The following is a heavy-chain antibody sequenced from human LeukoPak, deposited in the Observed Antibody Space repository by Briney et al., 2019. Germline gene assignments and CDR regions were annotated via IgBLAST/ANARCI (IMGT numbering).Heavy chain of an antibody. CDR2: INSDDSRT. CDR3: AKQLGYCSDGSCYFPY. CDR1: GFTFSAFW. D-gene: IGHD2-15*01. J-gene: IGHJ4*02. Sequence: GGSLRLSCAASGFTFSAFWMHWVRQAPGKGLVWVSRINSDDSRTTYADSVKGRFTISRVNAKNTLYLQMNSLRAEDTAVYYCAKQLGYCSDGSCYFPYWGQGTLVTVSS. V-gene: IGHV3-74*01.